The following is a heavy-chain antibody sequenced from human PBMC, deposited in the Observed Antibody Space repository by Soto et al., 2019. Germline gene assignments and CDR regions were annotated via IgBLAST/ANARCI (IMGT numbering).Heavy chain of an antibody. CDR2: ISDGGDLI. CDR3: EKRQGTGLAAKNFDF. D-gene: IGHD2-15*01. CDR1: GFPFSNHA. J-gene: IGHJ4*02. V-gene: IGHV3-23*01. Sequence: PGGSLRLSCAASGFPFSNHAMSWVRQAPGKGLEWVSGISDGGDLIYYADSVKGRFSMSRDNSENMLYLQMTNLRAEDTAIYFCEKRQGTGLAAKNFDFWGQGTPVPVSS.